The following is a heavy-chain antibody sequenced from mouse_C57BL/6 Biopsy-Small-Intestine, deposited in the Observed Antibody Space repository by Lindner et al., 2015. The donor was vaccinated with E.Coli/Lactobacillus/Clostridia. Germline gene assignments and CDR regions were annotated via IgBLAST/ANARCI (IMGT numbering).Heavy chain of an antibody. Sequence: SVKVSCKTSGYIFNTFGVTWVRQAPGQGLKWMGWISGYNGNTAYAQDLQGRVSVTMDTSTNTAYMELRSLRSDDSAVYYCARVNPTSKSFLEWLPDSWGQGTLVTVSS. CDR1: GYIFNTFG. D-gene: IGHD2-2*01. V-gene: IGHV1S55*01. CDR2: ISGYNGNT. CDR3: ARVNPTSKSFLEWLPDS. J-gene: IGHJ4*01.